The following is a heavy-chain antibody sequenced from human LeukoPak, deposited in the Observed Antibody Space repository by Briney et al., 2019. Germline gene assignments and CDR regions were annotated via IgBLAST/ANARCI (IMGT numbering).Heavy chain of an antibody. CDR1: GASIRTYY. J-gene: IGHJ4*02. Sequence: SETLSLTCTVSGASIRTYYWSWIRQPPGKGLEWIGYISYSGGTNYNPSLKSRVSISMDTSNNQFSLKLSSVTAADTAVFYCAKVRDTSGYFYYLDSWSQGTLVTVSS. CDR3: AKVRDTSGYFYYLDS. V-gene: IGHV4-59*01. CDR2: ISYSGGT. D-gene: IGHD3-22*01.